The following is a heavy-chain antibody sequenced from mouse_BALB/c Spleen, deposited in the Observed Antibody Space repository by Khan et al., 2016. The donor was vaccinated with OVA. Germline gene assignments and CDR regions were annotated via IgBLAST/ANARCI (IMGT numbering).Heavy chain of an antibody. V-gene: IGHV1-7*01. CDR1: GYTFATYW. CDR3: TRRGRYGIFTY. CDR2: IDPSTGYT. Sequence: QVQLKQSGADLAKPGASLEMSCKASGYTFATYWIHWVKQRPGQGLEWIGYIDPSTGYTEYNQKFKDKATLTADKSSSTAYMQLSSLTFEDSAFYYCTRRGRYGIFTYWGQGTLVTVSA. J-gene: IGHJ3*01. D-gene: IGHD2-1*01.